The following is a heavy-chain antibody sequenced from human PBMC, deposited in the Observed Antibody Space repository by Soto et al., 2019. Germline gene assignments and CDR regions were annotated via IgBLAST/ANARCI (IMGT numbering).Heavy chain of an antibody. CDR2: INPNSGGT. CDR1: GYTFTGYY. V-gene: IGHV1-2*04. J-gene: IGHJ3*02. Sequence: QVQLVQSGAEVKKPGASVKVSCKASGYTFTGYYMHWVRQAPGQGLEWMGWINPNSGGTNYAQKFQGWVTMTRDTSISTAYMELSRLRSDDTAVYYCARSTGLVPLEREGAFDIWGQGTMVTVSS. CDR3: ARSTGLVPLEREGAFDI. D-gene: IGHD1-1*01.